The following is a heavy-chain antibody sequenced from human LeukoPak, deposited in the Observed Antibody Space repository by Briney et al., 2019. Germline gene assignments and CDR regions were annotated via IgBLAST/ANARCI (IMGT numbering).Heavy chain of an antibody. Sequence: GGSLRLSCAACGFTFSSYGMHWVRQAPGKGLEWVAVIWYDGSNKYYADSVKGRFTISRDNSKNTLYLQMNSLRAEDTAVYYCARDSSSAEDYYYYGMDVWGQGTTVTVSS. CDR1: GFTFSSYG. CDR2: IWYDGSNK. J-gene: IGHJ6*02. V-gene: IGHV3-33*01. D-gene: IGHD6-6*01. CDR3: ARDSSSAEDYYYYGMDV.